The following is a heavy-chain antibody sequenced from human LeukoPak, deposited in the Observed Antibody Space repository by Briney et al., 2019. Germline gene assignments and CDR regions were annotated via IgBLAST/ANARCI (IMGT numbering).Heavy chain of an antibody. V-gene: IGHV3-7*01. CDR1: GFTFSSYW. D-gene: IGHD3-3*01. Sequence: TGGSLRLSCAASGFTFSSYWMSWVRQAPGKGLEWVANIKQDGSEKYYVDSVKGRFTISRDNAKNSLYLQRNSLRAEDTAVYYCARNDFWSGYDYFDYWGQGTLVTVSS. J-gene: IGHJ4*02. CDR3: ARNDFWSGYDYFDY. CDR2: IKQDGSEK.